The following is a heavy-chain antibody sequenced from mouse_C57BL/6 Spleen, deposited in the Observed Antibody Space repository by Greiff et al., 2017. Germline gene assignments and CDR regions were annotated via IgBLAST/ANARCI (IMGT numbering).Heavy chain of an antibody. V-gene: IGHV1-7*01. Sequence: VQLQQSGAELAKPGASVKLSCKASGYTFTSYWMHWVKQRPGQGLEWIGYINPSSGYTKYNQKFKDKATLTADKSSSTAYMQLSSLTYEDSAVYYCARYRDSNLYYFDYWGQGTTLTVSS. CDR1: GYTFTSYW. J-gene: IGHJ2*01. D-gene: IGHD2-5*01. CDR3: ARYRDSNLYYFDY. CDR2: INPSSGYT.